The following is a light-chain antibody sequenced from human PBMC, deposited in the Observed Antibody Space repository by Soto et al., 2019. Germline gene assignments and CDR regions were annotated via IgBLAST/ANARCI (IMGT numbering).Light chain of an antibody. J-gene: IGKJ5*01. V-gene: IGKV4-1*01. CDR2: WAS. Sequence: DIVMTQSPDSLSVSLGERATINCKSSQSVLSSSNNENKLAWYQQKPGQPPKLLIYWASTRESGVPDRFSGSGSGTDFTLTISSLQAEDVAVYYCQQYYSTPVTFGQGTRLEIK. CDR1: QSVLSSSNNENK. CDR3: QQYYSTPVT.